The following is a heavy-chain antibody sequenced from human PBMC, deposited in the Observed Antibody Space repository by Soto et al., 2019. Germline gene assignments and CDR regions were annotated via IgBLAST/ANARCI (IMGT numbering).Heavy chain of an antibody. Sequence: EVELFESGGDLVQPGGSLRLSCAASGFTFSSYAMIWVRQAPGKGLEWVSAISSSGGSTYYAESVKGRFTISRDNFKNSLYLQVNSLRAEDTAVYYCAKSGHGGNGIDGYSSSYFYYYYYGMDVWGQGTTVTVSS. CDR2: ISSSGGST. CDR3: AKSGHGGNGIDGYSSSYFYYYYYGMDV. V-gene: IGHV3-23*01. J-gene: IGHJ6*02. D-gene: IGHD5-12*01. CDR1: GFTFSSYA.